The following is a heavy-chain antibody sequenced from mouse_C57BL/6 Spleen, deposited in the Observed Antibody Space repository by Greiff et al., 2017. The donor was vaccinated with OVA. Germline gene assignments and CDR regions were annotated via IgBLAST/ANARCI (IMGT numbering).Heavy chain of an antibody. CDR3: ARDYGSSYVGHYYAMDY. Sequence: VQLKQSGPELVKPGASVKISCKASGYSFTGYYMNWVKQSPEKSLEWIGEINPSTGGTTYNQKFKAKATLTVDKSSSTAYMQLKSLTSEDSAVYYCARDYGSSYVGHYYAMDYWGQGTSVTVSS. V-gene: IGHV1-42*01. D-gene: IGHD1-1*01. J-gene: IGHJ4*01. CDR1: GYSFTGYY. CDR2: INPSTGGT.